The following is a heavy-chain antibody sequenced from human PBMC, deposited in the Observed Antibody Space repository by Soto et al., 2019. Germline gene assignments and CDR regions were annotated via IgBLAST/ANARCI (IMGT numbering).Heavy chain of an antibody. V-gene: IGHV3-30*18. CDR2: ISYDGSNK. D-gene: IGHD6-13*01. CDR3: AKDLQHSSSWYGSPFYYYYGMDV. CDR1: GFTFSSYG. Sequence: PGGSLRLSCAASGFTFSSYGMHWVRQAPGKGLEWVAVISYDGSNKYYADSVKGRFTISRDNSKNTLYLQMNSLRAEDTAVYYCAKDLQHSSSWYGSPFYYYYGMDVWGQGTTVTVSS. J-gene: IGHJ6*02.